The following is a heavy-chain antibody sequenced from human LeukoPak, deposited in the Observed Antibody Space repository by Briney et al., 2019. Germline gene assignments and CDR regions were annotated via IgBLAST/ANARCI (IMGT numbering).Heavy chain of an antibody. Sequence: TSETLSFTCAVYGGSFSGYYWSWLRQPPGKGLEWIGEINHSASTNHNPSLKSRVTISVDTSKNQFSLKLSSVTTADTAVYYCARDAAAAGYWGQGTLVTVSS. D-gene: IGHD6-13*01. CDR3: ARDAAAAGY. CDR2: INHSAST. V-gene: IGHV4-34*01. J-gene: IGHJ4*02. CDR1: GGSFSGYY.